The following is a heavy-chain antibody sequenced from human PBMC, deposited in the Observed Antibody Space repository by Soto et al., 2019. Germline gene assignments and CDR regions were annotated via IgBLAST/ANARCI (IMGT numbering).Heavy chain of an antibody. Sequence: PSETLSLTCSVSGASIAGGSYYWIWVRQPPGKGLEWIGYIPSRGRPFYNPSLTSRGTISADSSKNQLSLQLTSVTAADTAVYYCVRDQYSGYDFALWGQGNLVT. D-gene: IGHD5-12*01. CDR3: VRDQYSGYDFAL. CDR2: IPSRGRP. V-gene: IGHV4-30-4*01. J-gene: IGHJ5*02. CDR1: GASIAGGSYY.